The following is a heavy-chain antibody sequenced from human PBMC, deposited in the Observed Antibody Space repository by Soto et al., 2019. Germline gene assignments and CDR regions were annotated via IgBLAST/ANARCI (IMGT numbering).Heavy chain of an antibody. CDR3: ARVMLLPNPAADF. CDR1: GYTFTTYG. Sequence: QVHLVQSGAEVRKPGASVKVSCKTSGYTFTTYGIIWVRQAPGQHLEWLGWISARNGDTNYAQEFQGRVTLTTDTSTSPAYMELKNLRSGDTAVYFCARVMLLPNPAADFWGQGTLVTVSS. D-gene: IGHD2-21*01. CDR2: ISARNGDT. V-gene: IGHV1-18*04. J-gene: IGHJ4*02.